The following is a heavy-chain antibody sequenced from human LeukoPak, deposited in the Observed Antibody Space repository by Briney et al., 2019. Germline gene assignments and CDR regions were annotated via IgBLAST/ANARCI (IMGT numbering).Heavy chain of an antibody. CDR1: GYSFSSLW. Sequence: GEAVKISCKGSGYSFSSLWIGWVGQMPGKGLEWMGIIYSGDSDTRYSPSFQGQVTISADKSISTAYLQWSSLKASDTAMYYCARQITMVRGVIIQNYFDYWGQGTLVTVSS. J-gene: IGHJ4*02. CDR3: ARQITMVRGVIIQNYFDY. V-gene: IGHV5-51*01. CDR2: IYSGDSDT. D-gene: IGHD3-10*01.